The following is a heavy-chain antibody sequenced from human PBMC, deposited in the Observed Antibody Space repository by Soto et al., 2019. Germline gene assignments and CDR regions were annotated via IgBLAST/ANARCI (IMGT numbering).Heavy chain of an antibody. CDR3: AREIYDDYDSSGFDH. J-gene: IGHJ4*02. D-gene: IGHD3-22*01. V-gene: IGHV3-23*01. Sequence: PVGSLRLSCAASGFTFSNFAMSCVRQAPGKGLEWVSAISGGGGTTYSADSVKGRFTISRDNAKNTLSLQMNSLRAEDTAVYYCAREIYDDYDSSGFDHWGKGTLVTVSS. CDR1: GFTFSNFA. CDR2: ISGGGGTT.